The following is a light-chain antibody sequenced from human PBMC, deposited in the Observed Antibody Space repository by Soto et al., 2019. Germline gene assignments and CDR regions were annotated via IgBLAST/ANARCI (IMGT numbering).Light chain of an antibody. Sequence: EIVLTQSPATLSLSPGERATFSCKASRSVGTSLAWFPQKPGQAPRLLIYDASVRATGIPARFSGSGSGTDFTLTISRLQPEDIAMYYCQQTSNWPPWTFGRGTRVEI. CDR1: RSVGTS. CDR2: DAS. J-gene: IGKJ1*01. CDR3: QQTSNWPPWT. V-gene: IGKV3-11*01.